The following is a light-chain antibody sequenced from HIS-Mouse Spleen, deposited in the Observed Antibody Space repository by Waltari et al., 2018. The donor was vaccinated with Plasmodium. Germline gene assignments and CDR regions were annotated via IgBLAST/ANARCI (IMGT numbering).Light chain of an antibody. CDR3: QQYYSYPLT. CDR1: QGISSY. CDR2: AAS. Sequence: AIRMTQSPSSFSASTGDRVTITCRASQGISSYLAWYQQKPWKSPKLLIYAASTLQIGVPSWFSVSGSGTDFTLTISCLQSEDFATYYCQQYYSYPLTFGGGTKVEIK. V-gene: IGKV1-8*01. J-gene: IGKJ4*01.